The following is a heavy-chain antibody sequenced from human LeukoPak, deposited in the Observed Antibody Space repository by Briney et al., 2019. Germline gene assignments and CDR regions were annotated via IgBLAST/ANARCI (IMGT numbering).Heavy chain of an antibody. CDR1: GDSISSGDYY. D-gene: IGHD3-9*01. CDR2: IYTSGST. J-gene: IGHJ4*02. V-gene: IGHV4-61*02. CDR3: ARGFHNRVTGYLFAFEY. Sequence: PSQTLSLTCTVSGDSISSGDYYWSWIRQPAGKGLEWIGRIYTSGSTNYNPSLKSRVTMSLDKSKNQFSLKLSSVTAADTAVYYCARGFHNRVTGYLFAFEYWGQGTLVTVSS.